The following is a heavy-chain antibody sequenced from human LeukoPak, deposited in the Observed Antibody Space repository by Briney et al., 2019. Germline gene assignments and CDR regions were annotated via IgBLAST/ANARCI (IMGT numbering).Heavy chain of an antibody. CDR2: ISSSGSTI. CDR3: AKTDSGYDKDFDY. V-gene: IGHV3-48*03. Sequence: GGSLRLSCAASGFTFSSYEMNWVRQAPGKGLEWVSYISSSGSTIYYADSVKGRFTISRDNAKNSLYLQMNSLRAEDTAVYYCAKTDSGYDKDFDYWGQGTLVTVSS. J-gene: IGHJ4*02. CDR1: GFTFSSYE. D-gene: IGHD5-12*01.